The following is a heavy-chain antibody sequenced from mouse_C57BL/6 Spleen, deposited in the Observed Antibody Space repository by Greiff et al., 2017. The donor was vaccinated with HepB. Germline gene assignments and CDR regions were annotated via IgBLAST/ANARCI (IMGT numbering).Heavy chain of an antibody. J-gene: IGHJ2*01. CDR1: GYTFTNYW. Sequence: VQLQQSGAELVRPGPSVKMSCKASGYTFTNYWIGWAKQRPGHGLEWIGDIYPGGGYTKSNEKFKGKAKLTADKSSSTAYMQFSSLTSEDSAIYYCAREEGGSYFDYWGQGTTLTVSS. CDR2: IYPGGGYT. V-gene: IGHV1-63*01. CDR3: AREEGGSYFDY.